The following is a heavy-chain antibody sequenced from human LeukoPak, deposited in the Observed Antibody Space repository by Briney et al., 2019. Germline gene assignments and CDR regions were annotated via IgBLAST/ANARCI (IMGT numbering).Heavy chain of an antibody. V-gene: IGHV1-18*01. D-gene: IGHD2-21*02. J-gene: IGHJ3*02. CDR3: ARCYGGDWGPFDI. CDR2: ISAYNGNT. CDR1: GYSFTSYG. Sequence: ASVKVSCKASGYSFTSYGISWVRQAPGQGLEWMGWISAYNGNTNSAQKVQDRVTMTTDTSTTTAYMELRSLRSDDTAVYYCARCYGGDWGPFDIWGRGTMVTVSS.